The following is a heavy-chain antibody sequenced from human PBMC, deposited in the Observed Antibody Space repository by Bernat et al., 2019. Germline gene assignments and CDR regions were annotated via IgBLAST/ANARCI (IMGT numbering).Heavy chain of an antibody. D-gene: IGHD1-26*01. CDR2: INYDGTNK. CDR1: GFTFSNYD. Sequence: QVQLVESGGGVVQPGRSLRLSCAASGFTFSNYDIHWVRQAPGKGLEWVAFINYDGTNKYYADSVKGRCTISRDNSKNTLYLQINSLRAEDTAVYYCARDGGGYYDNPPTEYYFDYWGQGTLVTVSS. CDR3: ARDGGGYYDNPPTEYYFDY. V-gene: IGHV3-33*01. J-gene: IGHJ4*02.